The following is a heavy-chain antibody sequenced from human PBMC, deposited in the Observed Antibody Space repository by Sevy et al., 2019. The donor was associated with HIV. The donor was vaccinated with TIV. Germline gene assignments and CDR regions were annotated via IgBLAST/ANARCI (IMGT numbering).Heavy chain of an antibody. CDR2: ISWNSGSI. V-gene: IGHV3-9*01. CDR3: AKVMDTPISRSYFQDYYYGMDV. J-gene: IGHJ6*02. CDR1: GFTFDDYA. D-gene: IGHD1-26*01. Sequence: GGSLRLSCAASGFTFDDYAMHWVRQAPGKGLEWVSGISWNSGSIGYADCLKGRFTISRYNAKNSLYLQMNSLRAEDTALYDCAKVMDTPISRSYFQDYYYGMDVWGHGTTATVS.